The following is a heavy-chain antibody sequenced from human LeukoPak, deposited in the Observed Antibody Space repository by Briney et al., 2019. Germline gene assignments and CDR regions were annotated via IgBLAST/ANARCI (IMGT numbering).Heavy chain of an antibody. CDR3: SRGKYANGWYYFDY. J-gene: IGHJ4*02. CDR2: IWYEGSST. CDR1: GFTFNTYW. V-gene: IGHV3-33*08. Sequence: GGSLRLSCAASGFTFNTYWMHWVRQAPGKGLEWVALIWYEGSSTYYADSVRGRFTISRDNSKNTLYLQMDSLRAEDTAVYYCSRGKYANGWYYFDYWGQGTLVTVSS. D-gene: IGHD6-19*01.